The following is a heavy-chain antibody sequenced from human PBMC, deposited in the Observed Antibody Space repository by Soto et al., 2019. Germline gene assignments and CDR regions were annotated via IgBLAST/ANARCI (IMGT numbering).Heavy chain of an antibody. CDR1: GFPFTTYG. D-gene: IGHD3-10*01. Sequence: QVKLVESRGGVVQPGRSLRLSCAASGFPFTTYGMHWVREGPGKGLEWVAVISYDGSNRYYADSVKGRFTISRDNSKNTLYLQMNDLRPEDTALYYCVGGQYYFDYRGQGTLVTVSS. V-gene: IGHV3-30*03. CDR3: VGGQYYFDY. J-gene: IGHJ4*02. CDR2: ISYDGSNR.